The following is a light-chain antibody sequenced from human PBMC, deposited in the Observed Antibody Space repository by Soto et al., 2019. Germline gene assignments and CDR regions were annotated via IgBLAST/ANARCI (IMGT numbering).Light chain of an antibody. CDR2: DVS. CDR3: CSYAGSYTLV. J-gene: IGLJ1*01. CDR1: SSDVGGYNY. Sequence: QSALTQPRPVSGSPGQSVTISCTGTSSDVGGYNYVSWYQQHPGKAPKLMIYDVSKRPSGVPDRFSGSKSGNTASLTISGLQAEDEADYYCCSYAGSYTLVFGTGTKVTGL. V-gene: IGLV2-11*01.